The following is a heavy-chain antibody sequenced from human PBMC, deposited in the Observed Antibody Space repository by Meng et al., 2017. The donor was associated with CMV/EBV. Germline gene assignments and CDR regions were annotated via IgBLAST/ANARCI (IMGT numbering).Heavy chain of an antibody. J-gene: IGHJ6*02. D-gene: IGHD5-12*01. Sequence: GGPLRLSCAAPGFTFSSYGMHWVRQAPGKGLEWVAVIWYDGSNKYYADSVKGRFTISRDNSKNTLYLQMNSLRAEDTAVYYCAKEAGRYSGYDFGSYYYYYGMDVWGQGTTVTVSS. V-gene: IGHV3-33*06. CDR2: IWYDGSNK. CDR3: AKEAGRYSGYDFGSYYYYYGMDV. CDR1: GFTFSSYG.